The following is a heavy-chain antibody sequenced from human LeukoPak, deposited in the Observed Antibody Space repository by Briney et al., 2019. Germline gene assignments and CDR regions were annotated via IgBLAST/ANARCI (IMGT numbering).Heavy chain of an antibody. Sequence: QASETLPLTRAVSGGSISSSNWWSWVRQPPGKGLEWIGEIYHSGSTNYNPPLKSRLTISVDKSKNQFYLKLSSVTAADTAVYYCARWEIGRYCSGGSCLNHAFDIWGQGTMVTVPS. V-gene: IGHV4-4*02. J-gene: IGHJ3*02. CDR3: ARWEIGRYCSGGSCLNHAFDI. CDR1: GGSISSSNW. CDR2: IYHSGST. D-gene: IGHD2-15*01.